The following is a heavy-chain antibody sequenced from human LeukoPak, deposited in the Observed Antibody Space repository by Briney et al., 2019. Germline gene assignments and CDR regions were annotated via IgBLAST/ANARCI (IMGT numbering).Heavy chain of an antibody. CDR1: GFTFSSYG. V-gene: IGHV3-30*18. Sequence: GGSLRLSCAPSGFTFSSYGMHWVRQAPGKGLEWVAVISYDGSNKYYADSVKGRFTISRDNSKNTLYLQMNSLRAEDTAVYYCAKDQDYYGSGSLDHWGQGTLVTVSS. D-gene: IGHD3-10*01. CDR3: AKDQDYYGSGSLDH. J-gene: IGHJ4*02. CDR2: ISYDGSNK.